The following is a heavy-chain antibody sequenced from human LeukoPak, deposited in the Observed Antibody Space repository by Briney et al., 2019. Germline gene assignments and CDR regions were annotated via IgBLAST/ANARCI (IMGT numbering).Heavy chain of an antibody. CDR2: ISYDGSNK. CDR3: AKDNLYYYGSGRTSNYYYMDV. V-gene: IGHV3-30*18. J-gene: IGHJ6*03. Sequence: GGSLRLSCAASGFTFSSYGMHWVRQAPGKGLEWVAVISYDGSNKYYADSVKGRFTISRDNSKNTLYLQMNSLRAEDTAVYYCAKDNLYYYGSGRTSNYYYMDVWGKGTTVTISS. D-gene: IGHD3-10*01. CDR1: GFTFSSYG.